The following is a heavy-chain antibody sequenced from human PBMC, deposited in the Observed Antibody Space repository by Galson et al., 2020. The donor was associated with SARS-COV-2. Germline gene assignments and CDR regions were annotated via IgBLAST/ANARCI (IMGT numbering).Heavy chain of an antibody. CDR2: IYYSGST. CDR1: GDSISTYY. D-gene: IGHD3-22*01. J-gene: IGHJ5*02. V-gene: IGHV4-59*01. CDR3: ARGTMIGSSWFDP. Sequence: SETLSLTCTVSGDSISTYYWNWIRQPPGKGLEWIGYIYYSGSTNYNPSLKSRVTISVDTSKNQFSLKLSSVTAADTAVYYCARGTMIGSSWFDPWGQGTLVTVSS.